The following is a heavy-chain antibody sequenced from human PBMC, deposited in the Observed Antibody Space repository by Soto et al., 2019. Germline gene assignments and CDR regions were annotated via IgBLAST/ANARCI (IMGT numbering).Heavy chain of an antibody. D-gene: IGHD4-17*01. CDR3: ARDKAVTTYRGSDY. CDR2: ISAYNGNT. Sequence: ASVKVSCKASGYTFTSYGISWARQAPGQGLEWMGWISAYNGNTNYAQKLQGRVTMTTDTSTSTAYMELRSLRSDDTAVYYCARDKAVTTYRGSDYWGQGTLVTVSS. J-gene: IGHJ4*02. V-gene: IGHV1-18*01. CDR1: GYTFTSYG.